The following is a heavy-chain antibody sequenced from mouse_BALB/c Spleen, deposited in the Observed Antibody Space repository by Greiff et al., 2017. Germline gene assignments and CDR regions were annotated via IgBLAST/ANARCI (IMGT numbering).Heavy chain of an antibody. CDR3: ARVGDGNFAMDY. J-gene: IGHJ4*01. CDR2: FSDGGSYT. D-gene: IGHD2-1*01. Sequence: EVQVVESGGGLVKPGGSLKLSCAASGFTFSDYYMYWVRQTPEKRLEWVATFSDGGSYTYYPDSVKGRFTISRDNAKNNLYLQMSSLKSEDTAMYYCARVGDGNFAMDYWGQGTSVTVSS. CDR1: GFTFSDYY. V-gene: IGHV5-4*02.